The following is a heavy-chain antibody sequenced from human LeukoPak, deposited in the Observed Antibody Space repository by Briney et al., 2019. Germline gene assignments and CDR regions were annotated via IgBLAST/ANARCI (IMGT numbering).Heavy chain of an antibody. J-gene: IGHJ4*02. CDR1: GASISSYY. V-gene: IGHV3-23*01. CDR3: AKDVGKWESLHFFDY. D-gene: IGHD1-26*01. CDR2: ISGSGAST. Sequence: ETLSLTCTVSGASISSYYWSWIRQPPGKGLEWISGISGSGASTYYADSVKGRFTISRDDSRNTLFLQMNSLRGDDTAVYYCAKDVGKWESLHFFDYWGQGTLVTVSS.